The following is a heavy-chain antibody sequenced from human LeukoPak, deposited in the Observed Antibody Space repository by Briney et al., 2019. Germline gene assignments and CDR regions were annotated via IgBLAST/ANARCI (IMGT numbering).Heavy chain of an antibody. CDR3: AKDKDSTNWYYFDF. V-gene: IGHV3-23*01. CDR2: ISGPGGST. Sequence: GGSLRLPCAASGFTFSSYAMSWVRQAPGKGLEWVSVISGPGGSTYYADSVKGRFTISRDTSKNTLYLQMNSLRAEDTAVYYCAKDKDSTNWYYFDFWGQGTLVTVSS. D-gene: IGHD6-13*01. CDR1: GFTFSSYA. J-gene: IGHJ4*02.